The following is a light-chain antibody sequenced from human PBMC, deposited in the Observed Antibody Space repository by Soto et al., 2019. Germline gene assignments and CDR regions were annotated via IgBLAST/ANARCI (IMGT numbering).Light chain of an antibody. J-gene: IGKJ5*01. CDR1: ESVSRN. V-gene: IGKV3-15*01. CDR2: DAS. Sequence: EIVLTQSPATLSSSPGERATLSCRASESVSRNLAWYQQKPGQAPRLLIYDASTRATGIPGRFSGGGSGTEFTLTISSLQSEDFVVYYCQQYNSWPPITFGQGTRLEIK. CDR3: QQYNSWPPIT.